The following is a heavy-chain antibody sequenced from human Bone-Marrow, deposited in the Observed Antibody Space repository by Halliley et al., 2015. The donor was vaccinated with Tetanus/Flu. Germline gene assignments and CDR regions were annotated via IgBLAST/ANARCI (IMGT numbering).Heavy chain of an antibody. CDR2: ITHSGNT. V-gene: IGHV4-34*01. CDR3: ARGKHISGSSRSTLLYDF. Sequence: DITHSGNTNSHWSLKSRAPISVDTSKNQFSLRLSSVIAADTAVYYCARGKHISGSSRSTLLYDFWGQGNLVIVSS. J-gene: IGHJ4*02. D-gene: IGHD3-10*01.